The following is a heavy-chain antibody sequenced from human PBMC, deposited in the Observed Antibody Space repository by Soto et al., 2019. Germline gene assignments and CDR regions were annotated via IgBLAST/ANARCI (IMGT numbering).Heavy chain of an antibody. CDR1: GFTFSSYA. V-gene: IGHV3-23*01. CDR2: ISGSGGST. D-gene: IGHD3-9*01. CDR3: ARADGDDILTGYFLDY. J-gene: IGHJ4*02. Sequence: GGSLRLSCAASGFTFSSYAMNWVRQAPGKGLEWVSAISGSGGSTYYADSVKGRFTISRDNAKNSLYLQMNSLRAEDTAVYYCARADGDDILTGYFLDYWGQGTLVTVSS.